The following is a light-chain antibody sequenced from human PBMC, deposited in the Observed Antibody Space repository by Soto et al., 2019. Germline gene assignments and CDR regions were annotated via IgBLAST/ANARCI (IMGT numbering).Light chain of an antibody. CDR3: QQYNSYPIT. V-gene: IGKV1-5*01. J-gene: IGKJ5*01. CDR2: DAS. CDR1: QSISSW. Sequence: QVPASPSTQPASVGDRVAIPCRSSQSISSWLAWYQQKPGKAPKLLIYDASSLESGVPSRFSGRGSGTEFTLTISSLQPDDFATYYCQQYNSYPITSGQRTRLE.